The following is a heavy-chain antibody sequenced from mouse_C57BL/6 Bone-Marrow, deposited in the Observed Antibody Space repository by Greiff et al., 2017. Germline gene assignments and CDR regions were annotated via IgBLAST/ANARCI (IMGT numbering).Heavy chain of an antibody. CDR2: INPGSGGT. CDR1: GYAFTNYL. D-gene: IGHD4-1*01. V-gene: IGHV1-54*01. CDR3: ARSKNWDSWFAY. Sequence: QVQLKQSGAELVRPGTSVKVSCKASGYAFTNYLIAWVKQRPGQGLEWIGVINPGSGGTNYNEKFKGKATLTADKSSSTAYMQLGSLTSEDSAVYCCARSKNWDSWFAYWGQGTLVTVSA. J-gene: IGHJ3*01.